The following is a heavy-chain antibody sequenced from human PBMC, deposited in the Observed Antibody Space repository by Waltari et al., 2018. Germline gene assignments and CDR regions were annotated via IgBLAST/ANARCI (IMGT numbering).Heavy chain of an antibody. CDR2: ISGGGAE. CDR1: ALTLSTSA. CDR3: AKDDRYPDDVFDL. V-gene: IGHV3-23*01. J-gene: IGHJ3*01. D-gene: IGHD2-2*02. Sequence: EVQLMESGGGLVQPGGSLRLSCSASALTLSTSAMSWVRQAPGKGLEWVSSISGGGAEWYAESVRGRFTISRDVPKNTVFLQMNNLRAEDTALYYCAKDDRYPDDVFDLWGLGTMVTVSS.